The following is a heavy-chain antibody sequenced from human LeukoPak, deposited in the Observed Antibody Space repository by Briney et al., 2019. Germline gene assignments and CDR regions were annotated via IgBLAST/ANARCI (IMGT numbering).Heavy chain of an antibody. J-gene: IGHJ4*02. D-gene: IGHD5-18*01. CDR2: IIPIFGTA. CDR1: GGTFSSYA. Sequence: SVKVSCKASGGTFSSYAISWVRQDPGQGLEWMGEIIPIFGTASYAQKFQGRVTITADESTSTAYRELSSLRSEDTAVYYCARLGSYGTYFDYWGQGTLVTVSS. V-gene: IGHV1-69*13. CDR3: ARLGSYGTYFDY.